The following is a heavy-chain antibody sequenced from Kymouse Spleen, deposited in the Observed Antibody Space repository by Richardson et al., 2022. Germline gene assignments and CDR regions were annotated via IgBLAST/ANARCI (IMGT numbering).Heavy chain of an antibody. CDR3: ARRPITMVRGVKGGYYGMDV. D-gene: IGHD3-10*01. Sequence: QVQLVESGGGVVQPGRSLRLSCAASGFTFSSYGMHWVRQAPGKGLEWVAVIWYDGSNKYYADSVKGRFTISRDNSKNTLYLQMNSLRAEDTAVYYCARRPITMVRGVKGGYYGMDVWGQGTTVTVSS. V-gene: IGHV3-33*01. CDR2: IWYDGSNK. CDR1: GFTFSSYG. J-gene: IGHJ6*02.